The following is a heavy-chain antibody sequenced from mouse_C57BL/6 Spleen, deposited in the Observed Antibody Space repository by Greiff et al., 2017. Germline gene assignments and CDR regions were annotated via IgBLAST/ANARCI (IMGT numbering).Heavy chain of an antibody. CDR2: IDPSDSYT. V-gene: IGHV1-69*01. CDR1: GYTFTSYW. CDR3: ARSWDNSYYYDY. J-gene: IGHJ2*01. Sequence: QVQLQQPGAELVMPGASVKLSCKASGYTFTSYWMHWVKQRPGQGLEWIGEIDPSDSYTKYNQKFKGKSTLTVAKSSSTAYMQLSSLTSEDSAVYYYARSWDNSYYYDYWGQGTTLTVSS. D-gene: IGHD1-3*01.